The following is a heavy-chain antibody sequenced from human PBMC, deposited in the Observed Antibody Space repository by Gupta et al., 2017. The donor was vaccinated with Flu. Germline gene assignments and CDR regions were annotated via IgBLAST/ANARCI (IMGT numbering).Heavy chain of an antibody. D-gene: IGHD5-24*01. Sequence: QERVVESGGGVVEPGRSLRLSCAASGFSFSTYGMHWVRQAPGKGLEWVAVISHDGTNYYHTDSVKGRFTISRDNSKSTLYLHMSSLRTEDTAVYYCAKDWRWNNNNFGMNVWGQGTTVTVSS. J-gene: IGHJ6*02. CDR3: AKDWRWNNNNFGMNV. CDR1: GFSFSTYG. CDR2: ISHDGTNY. V-gene: IGHV3-30*18.